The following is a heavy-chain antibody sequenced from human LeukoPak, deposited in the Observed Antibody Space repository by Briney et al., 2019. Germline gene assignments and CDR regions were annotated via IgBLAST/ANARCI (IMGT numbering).Heavy chain of an antibody. CDR3: ARDLMDYGDRLPLAGNY. Sequence: GGSLRPSCAASGFTFSSYAMHWVRQAPGKGLEWVAVISYDGSNKYYADSVKGRFTISRDNSKNTLYLQMNSLRAEDTAVYYCARDLMDYGDRLPLAGNYWGQGTLVTVSS. CDR2: ISYDGSNK. J-gene: IGHJ4*02. D-gene: IGHD4-17*01. CDR1: GFTFSSYA. V-gene: IGHV3-30*04.